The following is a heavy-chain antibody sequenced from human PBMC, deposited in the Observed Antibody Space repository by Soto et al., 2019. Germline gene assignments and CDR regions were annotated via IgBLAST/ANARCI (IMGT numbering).Heavy chain of an antibody. D-gene: IGHD3-22*01. CDR3: ASTYYYDSSGYPYYYYYGMDV. Sequence: ASVKVSCKASGYTFTSYYMHWVRQAPGQGLEWMGIINPSGGSTSYAQKFQGRVTMTRDTSTSTVYMELSSLRSEDTAVYYCASTYYYDSSGYPYYYYYGMDVWGQGTTVTVSS. V-gene: IGHV1-46*01. CDR2: INPSGGST. CDR1: GYTFTSYY. J-gene: IGHJ6*02.